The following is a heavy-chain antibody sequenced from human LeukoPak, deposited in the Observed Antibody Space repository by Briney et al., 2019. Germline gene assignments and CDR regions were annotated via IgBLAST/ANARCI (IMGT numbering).Heavy chain of an antibody. D-gene: IGHD2-8*01. CDR3: ARAFCTNGVCYSERGPWFDP. J-gene: IGHJ5*02. CDR1: GYSISSGYY. CDR2: IYHSGST. Sequence: SETLSLTCAVSGYSISSGYYWGWIRQPPGKGLEWIGSIYHSGSTYYNPSLKSRVTISVDTSKNQFSLKLSSVTAADTAVYYCARAFCTNGVCYSERGPWFDPWGQGTLVTVSS. V-gene: IGHV4-38-2*01.